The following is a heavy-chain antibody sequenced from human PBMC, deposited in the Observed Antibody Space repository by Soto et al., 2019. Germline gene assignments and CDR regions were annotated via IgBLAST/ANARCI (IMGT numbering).Heavy chain of an antibody. CDR2: ISGSGGRT. J-gene: IGHJ4*02. Sequence: GGSLRLSCVASGFTFSTYAMTWVRQAPGKGLEWVSGISGSGGRTDYADSVKGRFTISRDNSKNTLYLQMNSLRVEDTAVYYCAKYSVVSIRGHFDEWGQGTLVTVSS. V-gene: IGHV3-23*01. CDR3: AKYSVVSIRGHFDE. CDR1: GFTFSTYA. D-gene: IGHD3-10*01.